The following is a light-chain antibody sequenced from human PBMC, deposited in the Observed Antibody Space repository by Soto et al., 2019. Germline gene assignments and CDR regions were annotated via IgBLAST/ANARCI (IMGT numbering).Light chain of an antibody. CDR1: SSDVGGYNY. J-gene: IGLJ1*01. CDR3: SSYTSSSKV. CDR2: DVS. Sequence: ALTKPASVSGLPGQSITISCTRTSSDVGGYNYVSWYQQHPGKAPKLMIYDVSNRPSGVSNRFSGSKSGNTASLTISGLQAEDEADYYCSSYTSSSKVFGNGTKVTVL. V-gene: IGLV2-14*01.